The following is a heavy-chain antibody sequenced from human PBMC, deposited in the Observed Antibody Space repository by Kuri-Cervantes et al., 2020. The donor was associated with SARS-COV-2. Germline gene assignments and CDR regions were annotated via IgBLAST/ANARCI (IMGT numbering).Heavy chain of an antibody. Sequence: ASVKVSCKASGYTFTGYYMHWVRQAPGQGLEWMGWINPNSGGTNYVQKFQGRVTMTRDTSISTAYMELSRLRSDDTAVYYCARDRGGTTVTTYNTFDYWGQGTLVTVSS. D-gene: IGHD4-17*01. V-gene: IGHV1-2*02. J-gene: IGHJ4*02. CDR3: ARDRGGTTVTTYNTFDY. CDR1: GYTFTGYY. CDR2: INPNSGGT.